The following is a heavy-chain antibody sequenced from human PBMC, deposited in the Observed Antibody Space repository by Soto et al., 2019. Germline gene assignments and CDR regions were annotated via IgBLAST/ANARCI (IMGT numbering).Heavy chain of an antibody. V-gene: IGHV5-51*01. CDR1: GYSFSNYW. Sequence: GESLKISCKGSGYSFSNYWIAWVRQMPGKGLEYMGVIYPSDSQTRYSPSFQGQVTISADKSISTAYLQWTSLKASDTAIYYCARHGFYGDYSSNYFDPWGQGTLVTVSS. CDR3: ARHGFYGDYSSNYFDP. D-gene: IGHD4-17*01. CDR2: IYPSDSQT. J-gene: IGHJ5*02.